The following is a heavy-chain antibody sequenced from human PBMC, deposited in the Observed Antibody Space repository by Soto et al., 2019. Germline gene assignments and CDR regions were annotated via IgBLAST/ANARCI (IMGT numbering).Heavy chain of an antibody. D-gene: IGHD3-10*01. Sequence: EVQLVESGGGLVKPGGSLRLSCAASGFIFSSYSFNWVRQAPGKGLEWVSAITGSSNCIYYADSVKGRFTISRDNAKNSLYLQINSLRAEDTAVYYCSRGLLWFGESLYGMDVWGQGTTVTVSS. CDR2: ITGSSNCI. V-gene: IGHV3-21*01. J-gene: IGHJ6*02. CDR1: GFIFSSYS. CDR3: SRGLLWFGESLYGMDV.